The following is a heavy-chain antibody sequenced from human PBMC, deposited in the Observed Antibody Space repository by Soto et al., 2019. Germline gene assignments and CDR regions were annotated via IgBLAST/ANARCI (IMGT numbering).Heavy chain of an antibody. CDR2: IKQDGSEK. CDR1: GFTFSTYW. D-gene: IGHD2-15*01. Sequence: EVQLVESGGGLVQPGGSLRLSCVVSGFTFSTYWMSWVRQAPGKGLEWVANIKQDGSEKYYVDSVKGRFTISRDNAKNSLYLQLSSLRAEDTALYYCAREPSGIDYWGQGTLVTVSS. J-gene: IGHJ4*02. V-gene: IGHV3-7*04. CDR3: AREPSGIDY.